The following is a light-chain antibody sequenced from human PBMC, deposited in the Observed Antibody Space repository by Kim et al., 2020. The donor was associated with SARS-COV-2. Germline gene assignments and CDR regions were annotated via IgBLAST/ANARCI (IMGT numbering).Light chain of an antibody. CDR3: QQRSNWPF. CDR2: DAS. Sequence: SLSPGERATLSCRASQSVSSYLAWYQQKPGQAPRLLIYDASNRATGIPARFSGSGSGTDFTLTISSLEPEDFAVYYCQQRSNWPFFGGGTKVDIK. J-gene: IGKJ4*01. V-gene: IGKV3-11*01. CDR1: QSVSSY.